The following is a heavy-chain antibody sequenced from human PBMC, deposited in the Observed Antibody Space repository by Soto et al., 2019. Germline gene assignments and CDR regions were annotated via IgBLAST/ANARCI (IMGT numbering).Heavy chain of an antibody. J-gene: IGHJ6*02. Sequence: PSETLSLTCTVSGGSISSSSYYWGWIRQPPGKGLEWIGSIYYSGSTYYNPSLKSRVTISVDTSKNQFSLKLSSVTAADTAVYYCARVGDVLENYYYYGMDVWGQGTTVTVSS. CDR1: GGSISSSSYY. V-gene: IGHV4-39*01. CDR2: IYYSGST. CDR3: ARVGDVLENYYYYGMDV. D-gene: IGHD3-16*01.